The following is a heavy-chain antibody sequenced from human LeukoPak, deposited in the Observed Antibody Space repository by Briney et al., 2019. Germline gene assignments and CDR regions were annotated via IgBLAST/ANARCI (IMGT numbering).Heavy chain of an antibody. CDR3: AREGVVVVPAAYFDY. Sequence: ASVKVSCKASGYTFTSYYMHWVRQAPGQGLEWMGIINPSGGSTSYAQKFQGRVTMTRDTSTSTVYMELSSLRSEDTAVYYCAREGVVVVPAAYFDYWGQGTLVTVSS. J-gene: IGHJ4*02. V-gene: IGHV1-46*01. CDR1: GYTFTSYY. CDR2: INPSGGST. D-gene: IGHD2-2*01.